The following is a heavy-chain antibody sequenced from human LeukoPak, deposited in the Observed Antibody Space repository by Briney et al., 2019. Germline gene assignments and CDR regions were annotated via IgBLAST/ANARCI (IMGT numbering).Heavy chain of an antibody. D-gene: IGHD2-2*01. CDR2: ISGSGSYI. J-gene: IGHJ4*02. CDR1: GLTFSSFT. CDR3: AKGCSRSRWYGD. Sequence: AESLTLSCAASGLTFSSFTMNWVRQAPGKGLEWVAYISGSGSYIYYADSVKGRFTIFRDNANNSLFLQMNSLSAEYVAVYYCAKGCSRSRWYGDWGQGTLVTVSS. V-gene: IGHV3-21*01.